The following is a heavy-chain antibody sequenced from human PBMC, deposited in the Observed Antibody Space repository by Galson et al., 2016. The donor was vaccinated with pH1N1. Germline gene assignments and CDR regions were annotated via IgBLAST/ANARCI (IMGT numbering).Heavy chain of an antibody. CDR3: AKLDYDFWSGYYRHFDY. D-gene: IGHD3-3*01. J-gene: IGHJ4*02. Sequence: SLRLSCAASGFTFSRYAMSWVRQAPGKGLEWVSAIRGSGDDTYYATSVKGRFTISRDNSKNTLYLQMYSLRGDDTAVYYCAKLDYDFWSGYYRHFDYWGQGTLVTVSS. CDR2: IRGSGDDT. V-gene: IGHV3-23*01. CDR1: GFTFSRYA.